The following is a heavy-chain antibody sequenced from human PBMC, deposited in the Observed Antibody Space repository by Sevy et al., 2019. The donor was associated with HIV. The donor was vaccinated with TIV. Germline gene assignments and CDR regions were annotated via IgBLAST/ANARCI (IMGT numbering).Heavy chain of an antibody. D-gene: IGHD2-21*01. J-gene: IGHJ5*02. CDR1: GFSFSGSD. Sequence: GGSLRLSCAGYGFSFSGSDMHWVRQPTGKGLEWISSIGTIGDTFYADSVKARFTISRDNAKSSLYLEMSSLRAGDTALYYCVRGLQTHCDRTACPLDHWGQGTLVTVSS. V-gene: IGHV3-13*01. CDR3: VRGLQTHCDRTACPLDH. CDR2: IGTIGDT.